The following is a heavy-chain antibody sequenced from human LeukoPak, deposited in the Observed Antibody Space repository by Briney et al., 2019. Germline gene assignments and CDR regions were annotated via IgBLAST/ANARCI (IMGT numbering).Heavy chain of an antibody. CDR1: GFTFSSYS. Sequence: GGSLRLSCAASGFTFSSYSMNRVRQAPGKGLEWVSSISSSSSYIYYADSVKGRFTISRDNAKNSLYLQMNSLRAEDTAVYYCARDSGYSGYGFDYWGQGTLVTVSS. V-gene: IGHV3-21*01. J-gene: IGHJ4*02. CDR3: ARDSGYSGYGFDY. D-gene: IGHD5-12*01. CDR2: ISSSSSYI.